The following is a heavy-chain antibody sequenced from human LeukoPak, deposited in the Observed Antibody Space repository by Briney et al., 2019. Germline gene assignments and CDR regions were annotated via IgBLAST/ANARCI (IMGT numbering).Heavy chain of an antibody. J-gene: IGHJ4*02. CDR1: GFTISSYA. CDR2: ISGSGGST. Sequence: GGSLRLSCAASGFTISSYAMSWVRQAPGKGLEWVSAISGSGGSTYYADSVKGRFTISRDNSKNSLYLQMNSLRAEDTAVYYCAKDRGGSSWYVYWGQGTLVTVSS. D-gene: IGHD6-13*01. V-gene: IGHV3-23*01. CDR3: AKDRGGSSWYVY.